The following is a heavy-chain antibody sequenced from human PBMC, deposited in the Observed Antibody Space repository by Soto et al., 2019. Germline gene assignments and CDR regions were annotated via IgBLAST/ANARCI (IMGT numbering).Heavy chain of an antibody. J-gene: IGHJ6*02. Sequence: ASVKVSCKASGYTFTSYAMHWVLQAPGQVLEWMGWINAGNGNTKYSQKFQGRVTITRDTSASTAYMELSSLRSEDTAVYYCARDSYDILTHYYYGMDVWGQGTTVMVSS. V-gene: IGHV1-3*01. CDR3: ARDSYDILTHYYYGMDV. CDR1: GYTFTSYA. D-gene: IGHD3-9*01. CDR2: INAGNGNT.